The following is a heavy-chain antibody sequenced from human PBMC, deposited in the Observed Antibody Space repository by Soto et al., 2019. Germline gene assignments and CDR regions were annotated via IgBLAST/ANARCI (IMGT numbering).Heavy chain of an antibody. J-gene: IGHJ4*02. CDR3: ARDLXAPRNDFWSGYQYYFDY. V-gene: IGHV6-1*01. CDR1: GDSVSSNSAA. CDR2: TYYRSKWYN. Sequence: SQTLSLTCAISGDSVSSNSAAWNWIRQSPSRGLEWLGRTYYRSKWYNDYAVSVKSRITINPDTSKNQFSLQLNSVTPEDTAVYYCARDLXAPRNDFWSGYQYYFDYWGQGTLVTVSS. D-gene: IGHD3-3*01.